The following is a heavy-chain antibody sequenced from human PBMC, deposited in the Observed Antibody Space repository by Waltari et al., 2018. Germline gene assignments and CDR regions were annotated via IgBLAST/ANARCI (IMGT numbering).Heavy chain of an antibody. D-gene: IGHD6-13*01. V-gene: IGHV4-39*01. CDR1: GGSISSSSYY. Sequence: QLQLQESGPGLVKPSETLSLTCTVSGGSISSSSYYWGWIPQPPGKGLEWIVSIYYSGSTYYNPSLKSRVTISVDTSKNQFSLKLSSVTAADTAVYYCASRYSSSWYYFDYWGQGTLVTVSS. CDR2: IYYSGST. CDR3: ASRYSSSWYYFDY. J-gene: IGHJ4*02.